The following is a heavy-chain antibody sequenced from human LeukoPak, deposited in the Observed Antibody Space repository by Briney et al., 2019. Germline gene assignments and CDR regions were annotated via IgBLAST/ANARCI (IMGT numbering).Heavy chain of an antibody. D-gene: IGHD1-26*01. CDR1: VFIFNSYG. Sequence: PGRSLTLSCAASVFIFNSYGMHWVPQAPGEGLEWVADVWNDGSNIYYADSVKGRFTLSRENPKNTLYLQKHTQRAEATSVYTCARDRIDSGSYFLDWWGQGWLVTVPS. J-gene: IGHJ4*02. V-gene: IGHV3-33*01. CDR3: ARDRIDSGSYFLDW. CDR2: VWNDGSNI.